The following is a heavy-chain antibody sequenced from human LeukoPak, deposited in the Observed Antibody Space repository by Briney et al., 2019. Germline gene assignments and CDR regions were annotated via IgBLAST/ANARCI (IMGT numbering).Heavy chain of an antibody. Sequence: GGSLRLSCAASGFTFSSYGMLWVRQAPGKGLEWVAFIRYDGSNKYYADSVKGRFTISRDNSKNTLYLQMNSLRAEDTAVYYCAKELLTGFGEFSLDYWGQGTLVTVPS. CDR2: IRYDGSNK. V-gene: IGHV3-30*02. CDR1: GFTFSSYG. D-gene: IGHD3-10*01. CDR3: AKELLTGFGEFSLDY. J-gene: IGHJ4*02.